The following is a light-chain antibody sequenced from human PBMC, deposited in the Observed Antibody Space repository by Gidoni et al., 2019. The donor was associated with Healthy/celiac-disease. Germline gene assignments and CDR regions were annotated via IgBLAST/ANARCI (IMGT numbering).Light chain of an antibody. CDR2: QDS. CDR3: QAWDSSNVV. V-gene: IGLV3-1*01. Sequence: SYELTQPPSVSASPGQTASITCSGDKLGDKYACWYQQKPGQSPVLVIYQDSKRPSGIPERFSGSNSGNTATLTISGTQAMDEADYYCQAWDSSNVVFGGGTKLTVL. CDR1: KLGDKY. J-gene: IGLJ2*01.